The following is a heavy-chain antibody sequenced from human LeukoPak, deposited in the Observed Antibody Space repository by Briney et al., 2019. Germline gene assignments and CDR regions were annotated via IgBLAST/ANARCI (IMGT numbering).Heavy chain of an antibody. D-gene: IGHD2-2*01. CDR1: GFTFSSYS. CDR2: ISSSSSYI. J-gene: IGHJ4*02. V-gene: IGHV3-21*01. CDR3: ARGYCSSTSCYYFDY. Sequence: KTGGSLRLSCAASGFTFSSYSMTWVRQAPGKGLEWVSSISSSSSYIYYADSVKGRFTISRDNAKNSLYLQMNSLRAEDTAVYYCARGYCSSTSCYYFDYWGQGTLVTVSS.